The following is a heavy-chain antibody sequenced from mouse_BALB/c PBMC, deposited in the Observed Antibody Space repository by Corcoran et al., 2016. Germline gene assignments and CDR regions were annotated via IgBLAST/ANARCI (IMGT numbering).Heavy chain of an antibody. Sequence: QVQLQQSGAELMKPGASVKISCKATGYTFSSYWIEWVKQRPGHGLEWIGEILPGSGSTNYNEKFKGKATFTADTSSNPAYMQLSSLTSEDSAVYYCARSRGNYGMDYWGQGTSVTVSS. CDR1: GYTFSSYW. CDR2: ILPGSGST. CDR3: ARSRGNYGMDY. V-gene: IGHV1-9*01. J-gene: IGHJ4*01.